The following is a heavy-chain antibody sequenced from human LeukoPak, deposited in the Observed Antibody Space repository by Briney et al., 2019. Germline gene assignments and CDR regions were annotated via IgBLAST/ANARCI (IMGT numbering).Heavy chain of an antibody. J-gene: IGHJ4*02. V-gene: IGHV4-59*01. CDR1: GFTFSTYS. Sequence: SESLRLSCTASGFTFSTYSWNWIRQPPGKGLELIGYIYYTGRTNYNPSLESRVTISVDTSKNQFSLKLSSVTAADTAVYYCATNSGNYLDSWGQGTLVTVSS. CDR2: IYYTGRT. D-gene: IGHD3-10*01. CDR3: ATNSGNYLDS.